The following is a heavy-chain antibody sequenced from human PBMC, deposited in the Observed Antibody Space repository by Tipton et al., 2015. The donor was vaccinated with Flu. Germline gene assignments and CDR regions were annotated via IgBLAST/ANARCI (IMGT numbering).Heavy chain of an antibody. J-gene: IGHJ4*02. CDR1: GLTFSEAW. Sequence: SLRLSCVASGLTFSEAWMSWVRQAPGKGLEWVGRIKNKTDSGTRDFAAPVKGRFSISRDDSKNTLYLQMNSLKIEDTAVYYCAAGVGATDHDYWGQGTLVTVSS. D-gene: IGHD1-26*01. CDR3: AAGVGATDHDY. V-gene: IGHV3-15*01. CDR2: IKNKTDSGTR.